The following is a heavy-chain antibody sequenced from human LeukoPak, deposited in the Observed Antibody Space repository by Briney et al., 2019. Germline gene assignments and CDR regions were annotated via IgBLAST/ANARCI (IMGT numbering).Heavy chain of an antibody. CDR3: ARAPIPAAKAYNWFDP. CDR2: INPNSGGT. V-gene: IGHV1-2*06. J-gene: IGHJ5*02. CDR1: GYTFTGYY. D-gene: IGHD2-2*01. Sequence: GASVKVPCKASGYTFTGYYMHWVRQAPGQGLEWMGRINPNSGGTNYAQKFQGRVTMTRDTSISTAYMELSRLRSDDTAVYYCARAPIPAAKAYNWFDPWGQGTLVTVSS.